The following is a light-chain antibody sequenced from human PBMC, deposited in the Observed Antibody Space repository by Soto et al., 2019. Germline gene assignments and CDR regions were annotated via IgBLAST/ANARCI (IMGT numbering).Light chain of an antibody. V-gene: IGLV1-44*01. CDR2: GNT. Sequence: QSVLTQPPSASGTPGQRVTISCSGSTSNIGRSTVSWYQQFPGAAPKLLIYGNTQRPLGVPVRFSGSKSDTSASLAISGLQSEDEADYYCATWNDGVFVFGIGTKGTVL. J-gene: IGLJ1*01. CDR1: TSNIGRST. CDR3: ATWNDGVFV.